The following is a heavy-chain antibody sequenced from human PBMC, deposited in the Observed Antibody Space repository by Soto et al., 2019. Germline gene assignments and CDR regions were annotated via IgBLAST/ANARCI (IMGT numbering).Heavy chain of an antibody. J-gene: IGHJ4*02. V-gene: IGHV3-15*07. D-gene: IGHD2-21*02. Sequence: EVQLVESGGGLVKPGGSLRLSCAASGFSFSNAWLNWVRQAPGKGLGWVGRIKSKPDGGTIEYAAPVKGRFNISRDDSKATVYLHLNSLTTEDTAFYYCTTTGLCGADCGAWGQGTLVTVSS. CDR3: TTTGLCGADCGA. CDR2: IKSKPDGGTI. CDR1: GFSFSNAW.